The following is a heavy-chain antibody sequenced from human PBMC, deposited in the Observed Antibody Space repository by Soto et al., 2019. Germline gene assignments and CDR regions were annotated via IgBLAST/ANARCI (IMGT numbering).Heavy chain of an antibody. CDR2: IYPGASDT. J-gene: IGHJ6*02. D-gene: IGHD5-12*01. CDR1: GYSFTSYW. V-gene: IGHV5-51*01. Sequence: GESLKISCKGSGYSFTSYWIGWVRQMPGKGLEWMGIIYPGASDTRYSPSFPGQVTISADKSISPAYLQWSSLKASDTAMYYCARQGRHGSVDFYYYGMDVWGQGTTVTVSS. CDR3: ARQGRHGSVDFYYYGMDV.